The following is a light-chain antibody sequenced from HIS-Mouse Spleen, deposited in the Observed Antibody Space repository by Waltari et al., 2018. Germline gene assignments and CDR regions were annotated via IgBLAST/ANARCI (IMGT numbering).Light chain of an antibody. CDR3: QSYDSSLSGSV. V-gene: IGLV1-40*01. J-gene: IGLJ3*02. Sequence: QSVLTQPPSVSGAPGQRVTISCTGSSSNIGAGYDVNWYQPLPGTAPKLLIYGNSHRPSGVPDRFSGSKSGTSASLAITGLQAEDEADYYCQSYDSSLSGSVFGGGTKLTVL. CDR2: GNS. CDR1: SSNIGAGYD.